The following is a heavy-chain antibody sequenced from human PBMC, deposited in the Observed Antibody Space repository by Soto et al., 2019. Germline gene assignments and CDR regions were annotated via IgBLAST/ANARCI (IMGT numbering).Heavy chain of an antibody. CDR2: INHSGST. D-gene: IGHD2-2*01. V-gene: IGHV4-34*01. CDR1: GGSFSGYY. CDR3: ARGLQGGVPSPGYFQH. Sequence: PSETLSLTCAVYGGSFSGYYWSWIRQPPGKGLEWNGEINHSGSTNYNPSLKSRVTISVDTSKNQFSLKLSSVTAADTAVYYCARGLQGGVPSPGYFQHWGQGTLVTVSS. J-gene: IGHJ1*01.